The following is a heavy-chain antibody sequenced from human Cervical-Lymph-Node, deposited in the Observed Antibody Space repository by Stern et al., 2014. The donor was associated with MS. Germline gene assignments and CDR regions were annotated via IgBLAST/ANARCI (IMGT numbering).Heavy chain of an antibody. CDR2: FLHLFGTS. D-gene: IGHD3-3*02. J-gene: IGHJ3*02. CDR3: ARPLVPSPGALDI. V-gene: IGHV1-69*01. Sequence: QLVQSGTEVKQPGSSVKVSCKASGGTFRNDGISWVRQAPGQGLEWMGGFLHLFGTSSYAQKFQGRVTISADASMTTAYMELNSLRFDDAGVYYCARPLVPSPGALDIWGQGTMIIVSS. CDR1: GGTFRNDG.